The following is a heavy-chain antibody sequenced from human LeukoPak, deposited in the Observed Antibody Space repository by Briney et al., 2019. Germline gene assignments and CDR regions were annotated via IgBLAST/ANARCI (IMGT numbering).Heavy chain of an antibody. D-gene: IGHD1-7*01. CDR1: GFTLSSFA. CDR2: ISGSGGST. J-gene: IGHJ4*02. Sequence: GSLRLSCGAPGFTLSSFAMSWGRQAPGKGVELVPVISGSGGSTYYADSVKGRFTISRDNSKNTLYLRMNSLRAEDTAVYYCAKGELSSDAFYFDYWGQGALVTVSS. CDR3: AKGELSSDAFYFDY. V-gene: IGHV3-23*01.